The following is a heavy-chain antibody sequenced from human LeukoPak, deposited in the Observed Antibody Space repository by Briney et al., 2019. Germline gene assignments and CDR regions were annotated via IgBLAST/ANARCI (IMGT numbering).Heavy chain of an antibody. CDR1: GFTFSTYS. D-gene: IGHD5-18*01. CDR2: ISSSSSYI. Sequence: GGSLRLSCAASGFTFSTYSMNWVRQAPGKGLEWVSSISSSSSYIYYADSVKGRFTISRDNAKNSLYLQMNSLRAEDTAVYYCARHLSGVTGYTYGRGIDYWGQGTLVTVSS. CDR3: ARHLSGVTGYTYGRGIDY. J-gene: IGHJ4*02. V-gene: IGHV3-21*01.